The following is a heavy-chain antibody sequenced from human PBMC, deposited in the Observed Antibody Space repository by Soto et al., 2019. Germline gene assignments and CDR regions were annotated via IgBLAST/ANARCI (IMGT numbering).Heavy chain of an antibody. CDR2: MNPNSGDT. D-gene: IGHD4-17*01. CDR1: GYTFTRYD. CDR3: ARGLYGGAAFDI. Sequence: ASVKVSCKASGYTFTRYDINWVRQATGQGLEWMGWMNPNSGDTGYAQKFQGRVTMTRNTSISTAYMELSSLRSEDTAVYYCARGLYGGAAFDIWGQGTMVTVSS. J-gene: IGHJ3*02. V-gene: IGHV1-8*01.